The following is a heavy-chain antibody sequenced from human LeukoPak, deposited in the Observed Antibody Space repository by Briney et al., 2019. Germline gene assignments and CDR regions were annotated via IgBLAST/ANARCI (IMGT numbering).Heavy chain of an antibody. Sequence: SETLSLTCTVSGGSISSSSYYWGWIRQPPGKGLEWIGSIYYSGSTYCNPSLKSRVTISVDTSKNQFSLKLSSVTAADTAVYYCARFFRADCSGGSCYEDWFDPWGQGTLVTVSS. CDR2: IYYSGST. J-gene: IGHJ5*02. V-gene: IGHV4-39*01. CDR1: GGSISSSSYY. D-gene: IGHD2-15*01. CDR3: ARFFRADCSGGSCYEDWFDP.